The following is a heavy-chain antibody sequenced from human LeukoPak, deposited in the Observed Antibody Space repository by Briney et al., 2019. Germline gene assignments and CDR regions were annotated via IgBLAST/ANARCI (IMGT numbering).Heavy chain of an antibody. J-gene: IGHJ6*03. V-gene: IGHV4-34*01. CDR3: ARGSGQRGYYYYYYMDV. Sequence: SETLSLTCAVYGGSFSGYYWSWIRQPPGKGLEWIGEINHSGSTNCNPSLKSRVTISVDTSKNQFSLKLSSVTAADTAVYYCARGSGQRGYYYYYYMDVWGKGTTVTVSS. D-gene: IGHD3-3*01. CDR1: GGSFSGYY. CDR2: INHSGST.